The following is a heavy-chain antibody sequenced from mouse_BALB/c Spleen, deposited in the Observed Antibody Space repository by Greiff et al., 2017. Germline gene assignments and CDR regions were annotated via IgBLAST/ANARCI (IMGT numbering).Heavy chain of an antibody. D-gene: IGHD2-3*01. CDR3: ARDDGYYGYFDV. J-gene: IGHJ1*01. CDR1: GFNIKDTY. CDR2: IDPANGNT. V-gene: IGHV14-3*02. Sequence: VHVKQSGAELVKPGASVKLSCTASGFNIKDTYMHWVKQRPEQGLEWIGRIDPANGNTKYDPKFQGKATITADTSSNTAYLQLSSLTSEDTAVYYCARDDGYYGYFDVWGAGTTVTVSS.